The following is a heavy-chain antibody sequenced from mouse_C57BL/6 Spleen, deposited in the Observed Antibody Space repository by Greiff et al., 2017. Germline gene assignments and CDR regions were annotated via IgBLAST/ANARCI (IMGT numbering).Heavy chain of an antibody. CDR1: GYTFTEYT. Sequence: QVQLQQSGAELVKPGASVKLSCKASGYTFTEYTIHWVKQRSGQGLEWIGCFYPGSGSIKYNEKFKDKATLTADKSSSTVYMELSRLTSEDSAVYFCARHEELDYYCSSLYWYFDVWGTGTTVTVSS. V-gene: IGHV1-62-2*01. J-gene: IGHJ1*03. D-gene: IGHD1-1*01. CDR3: ARHEELDYYCSSLYWYFDV. CDR2: FYPGSGSI.